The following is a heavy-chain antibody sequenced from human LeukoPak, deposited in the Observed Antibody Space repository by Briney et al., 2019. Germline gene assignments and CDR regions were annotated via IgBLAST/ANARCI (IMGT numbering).Heavy chain of an antibody. D-gene: IGHD3-22*01. J-gene: IGHJ4*02. CDR1: GLTSRAIA. CDR3: AKDRFSYYDSSGYPRFDY. V-gene: IGHV3-30*18. Sequence: GGSLRLSCAASGLTSRAIAMPWVGQAPGRGREGGPVFPNDGSNKYYADSVKGRFTISRDNSKNTLYLQMNSLRAEDTAVYYCAKDRFSYYDSSGYPRFDYWGQGTLVTVSS. CDR2: FPNDGSNK.